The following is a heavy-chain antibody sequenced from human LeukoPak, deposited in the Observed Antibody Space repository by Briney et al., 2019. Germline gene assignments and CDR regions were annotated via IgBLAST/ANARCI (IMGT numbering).Heavy chain of an antibody. CDR2: ISTSSSTI. CDR1: GFTFSDYY. Sequence: GGSLRLSCAASGFTFSDYYMSWIRQAPGKGLEWVSCISTSSSTIYYADSVKGRFTISRDNAKSSLYLQMNSLRAEDTAVYYCARAYCGGACYGFFDYWGQGTLVTVSS. V-gene: IGHV3-11*04. J-gene: IGHJ4*02. D-gene: IGHD2-21*02. CDR3: ARAYCGGACYGFFDY.